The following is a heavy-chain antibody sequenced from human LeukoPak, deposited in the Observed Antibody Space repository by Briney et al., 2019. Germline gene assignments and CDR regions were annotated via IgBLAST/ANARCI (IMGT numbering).Heavy chain of an antibody. D-gene: IGHD6-19*01. CDR1: GFSFRIYA. CDR2: ISGSGGST. Sequence: GGSLRLSCAAPGFSFRIYAVCGGRQAPGEGLEWVSAISGSGGSTYSADSVKGRFTISRDNSKNTLYLQMNSLRAEDTAVYYCAKAPRSSGWYFDYWGQGTLVTVSA. V-gene: IGHV3-23*01. CDR3: AKAPRSSGWYFDY. J-gene: IGHJ4*02.